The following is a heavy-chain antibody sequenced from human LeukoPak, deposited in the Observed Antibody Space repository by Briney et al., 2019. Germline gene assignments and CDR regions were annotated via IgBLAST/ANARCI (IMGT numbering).Heavy chain of an antibody. J-gene: IGHJ3*02. CDR3: ARRPDYGDSIRSPGAFDI. V-gene: IGHV4-34*01. CDR1: GGSFSGYY. Sequence: PSETLSLTCAVYGGSFSGYYWSWIRQPPGKGLEWIGEINHSGSTNYNPSLKSRVTISVDTSKNQFSLKLSSVTAADTAVYYCARRPDYGDSIRSPGAFDIWGRGTMVTVS. D-gene: IGHD4-17*01. CDR2: INHSGST.